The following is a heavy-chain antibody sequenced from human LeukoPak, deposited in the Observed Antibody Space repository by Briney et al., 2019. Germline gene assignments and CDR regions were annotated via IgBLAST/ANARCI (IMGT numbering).Heavy chain of an antibody. CDR3: AKYYYGSGSSPLNFDY. Sequence: GGSLRLSCAASGLIFSSYGMGWVRQAPGKGLEWVSTIRTSAGHIYYADSVKGRFTTSRDNSKNTVYLQMNSLRAEDTAVYYCAKYYYGSGSSPLNFDYWGQGTMVTVSS. J-gene: IGHJ4*02. CDR1: GLIFSSYG. V-gene: IGHV3-23*01. D-gene: IGHD3-10*01. CDR2: IRTSAGHI.